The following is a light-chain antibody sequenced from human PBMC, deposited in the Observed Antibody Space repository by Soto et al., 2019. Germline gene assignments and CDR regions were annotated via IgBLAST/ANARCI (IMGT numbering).Light chain of an antibody. CDR2: DAS. Sequence: DIQMTHSPSTLSASVGDIVTITCRASQSISSWLAWYQQKPGKAPKFLIYDASTLESGVPSRFSGSGFGTEFSLTISSLQPDDFGSYYCQHMRTFGQGTKVDIK. J-gene: IGKJ1*01. V-gene: IGKV1-5*01. CDR3: QHMRT. CDR1: QSISSW.